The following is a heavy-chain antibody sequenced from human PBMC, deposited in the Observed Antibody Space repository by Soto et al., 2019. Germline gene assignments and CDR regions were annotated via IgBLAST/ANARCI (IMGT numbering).Heavy chain of an antibody. CDR2: ISAYQCNT. J-gene: IGHJ3*02. V-gene: IGHV1-18*01. D-gene: IGHD1-26*01. CDR1: GYTFTSYG. CDR3: ARVGISVVGATTGAFDI. Sequence: ASVKVSCKASGYTFTSYGISRVRQAPGQGLEWMGWISAYQCNTNSAQKLQARVPMTTDTYTSTAYMELRSLRSDDTAVYYCARVGISVVGATTGAFDIWGQGTMVTVSS.